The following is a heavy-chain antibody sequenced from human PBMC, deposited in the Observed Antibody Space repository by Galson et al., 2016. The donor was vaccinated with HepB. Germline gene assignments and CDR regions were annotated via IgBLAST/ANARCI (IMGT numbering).Heavy chain of an antibody. CDR3: VPVDFWIGTPLDY. D-gene: IGHD3-3*01. CDR1: GDSFSNSSYY. CDR2: IYYSGST. J-gene: IGHJ4*02. Sequence: ETLSLTCTVSGDSFSNSSYYWGWIRQPPGKGLEWIGHIYYSGSTYYNPSPKSRVTISVDTSKNQFSLKLTSVTAADTAVYYCVPVDFWIGTPLDYWGQGTLVTVSS. V-gene: IGHV4-39*01.